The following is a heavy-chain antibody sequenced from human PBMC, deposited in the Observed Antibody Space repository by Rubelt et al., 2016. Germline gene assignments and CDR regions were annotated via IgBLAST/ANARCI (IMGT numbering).Heavy chain of an antibody. CDR3: AGLPSGDSYGLDDY. J-gene: IGHJ4*02. D-gene: IGHD5-18*01. CDR1: GGSISSSSYY. Sequence: QLQLQESGPGLVKPSETLSLTCTVSGGSISSSSYYWGWIRQPPGKGLEWIGSIYYSGSTYYNPSPKGRVPRSVDTSRNQFSVKLSSVTAADTAVYYCAGLPSGDSYGLDDYWGQGTLVTVSS. V-gene: IGHV4-39*07. CDR2: IYYSGST.